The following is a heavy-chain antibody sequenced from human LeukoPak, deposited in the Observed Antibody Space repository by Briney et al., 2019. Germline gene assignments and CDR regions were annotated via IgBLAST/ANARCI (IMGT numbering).Heavy chain of an antibody. CDR3: AREGYSSTYYYYMDV. Sequence: SETLSLTCTVSGDSLSSSYWSWVRQTAGKGLEWIGRIYTSGYTNYNPSLKSRVTISGDTSENQFSLKLSSVTAADTAVYYCAREGYSSTYYYYMDVWGKGATVTVSS. V-gene: IGHV4-4*07. CDR2: IYTSGYT. D-gene: IGHD2-15*01. CDR1: GDSLSSSY. J-gene: IGHJ6*03.